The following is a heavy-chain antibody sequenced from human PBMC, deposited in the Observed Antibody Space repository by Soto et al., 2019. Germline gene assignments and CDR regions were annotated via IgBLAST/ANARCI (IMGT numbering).Heavy chain of an antibody. CDR1: GGSISSYY. Sequence: SETLSLTCTVSGGSISSYYWSWIRQPPVKGLEWIGYIYYSGSTNYNPSLKSRVTISVDTSKNQFSLKLSSVTAADTAVYYCARTSSGWPYYFDYWGQGTLVTVSS. CDR2: IYYSGST. CDR3: ARTSSGWPYYFDY. D-gene: IGHD6-19*01. J-gene: IGHJ4*02. V-gene: IGHV4-59*01.